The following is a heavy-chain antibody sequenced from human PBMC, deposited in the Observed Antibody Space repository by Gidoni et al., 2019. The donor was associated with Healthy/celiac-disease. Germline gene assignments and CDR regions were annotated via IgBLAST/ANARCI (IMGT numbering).Heavy chain of an antibody. CDR2: IWYDGSNK. J-gene: IGHJ3*02. D-gene: IGHD3-22*01. V-gene: IGHV3-33*01. CDR1: GFTFSSYG. CDR3: ARSYYDSSGYYYGVAFDI. Sequence: QVQLVESGGGVVQPGRSLRLSCAASGFTFSSYGMHWVRQAPGKGPEGVAVIWYDGSNKYYADSVKGRFTISRDNSKNTLYLQMNSLRAEDTAVYYCARSYYDSSGYYYGVAFDIWGQGTMVTVSS.